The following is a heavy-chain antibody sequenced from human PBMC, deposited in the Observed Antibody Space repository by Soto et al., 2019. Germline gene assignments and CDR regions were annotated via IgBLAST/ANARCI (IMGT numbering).Heavy chain of an antibody. Sequence: ASVKVSCKASGYIFTNYGISWVRQAPGQGLEWMGWVSGYNGNTNYAQKFRGRVTITTDTSTSTAYMELSSLRSEDTAVYYCARETYYDILTGYSPFDYWGQGTLVTVSS. CDR1: GYIFTNYG. D-gene: IGHD3-9*01. CDR3: ARETYYDILTGYSPFDY. CDR2: VSGYNGNT. V-gene: IGHV1-18*01. J-gene: IGHJ4*02.